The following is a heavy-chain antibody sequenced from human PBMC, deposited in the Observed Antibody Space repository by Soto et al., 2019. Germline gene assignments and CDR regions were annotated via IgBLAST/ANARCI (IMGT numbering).Heavy chain of an antibody. CDR2: ITNDGSNK. Sequence: QVQLVESGGGVVQPGRSLRLSCAASGFTFSSYGMHWVRQAPGKGLEWVAVITNDGSNKYYADSVKGRFTMSRDNSKNTLYLQMNILRAEDTAVYYCAKEWVYDSSGWSFDYWGQGTLVTVSS. J-gene: IGHJ4*02. D-gene: IGHD3-22*01. V-gene: IGHV3-30*18. CDR1: GFTFSSYG. CDR3: AKEWVYDSSGWSFDY.